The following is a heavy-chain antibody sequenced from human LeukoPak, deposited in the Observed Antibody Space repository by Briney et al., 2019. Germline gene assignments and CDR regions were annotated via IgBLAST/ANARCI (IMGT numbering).Heavy chain of an antibody. CDR2: IWYDGSNK. D-gene: IGHD4-17*01. V-gene: IGHV3-33*01. CDR3: ARGLAGDYWYFDL. Sequence: GGSLRLSCAASGFTFSSYGMHWVRQAPGKGLEWVAVIWYDGSNKYYADSVKGRFTISRDNSKNTLYLQMNSLRAEDTAVYYCARGLAGDYWYFDLWGRGTLVTVSS. CDR1: GFTFSSYG. J-gene: IGHJ2*01.